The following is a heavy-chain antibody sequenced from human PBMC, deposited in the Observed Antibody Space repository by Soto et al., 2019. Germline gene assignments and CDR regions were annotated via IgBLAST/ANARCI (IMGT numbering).Heavy chain of an antibody. Sequence: QVQLVQSGAEVKKPGASVKVSCKESGCIFTNHYIHWVRQAPGQGLEWMGIINPSGGSTNYLQKFQGRLTMTRHTSTSTAYMELSSLRSEDTAVYSCAGAAYYDSSGFYYDCWGHGSLVTVCS. V-gene: IGHV1-46*01. CDR3: AGAAYYDSSGFYYDC. CDR2: INPSGGST. D-gene: IGHD3-22*01. J-gene: IGHJ5*01. CDR1: GCIFTNHY.